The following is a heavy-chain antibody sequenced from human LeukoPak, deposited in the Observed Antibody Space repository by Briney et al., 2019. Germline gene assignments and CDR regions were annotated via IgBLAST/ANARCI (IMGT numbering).Heavy chain of an antibody. Sequence: GVSLTLSCAASGFTFSRSAMQCVRQAPGRGLEWVAVISYDGSNHYYADSVKGRFAISRDNSKNTLYLPMNSLRAADKAVYYCASNPRRAYWFDPWGQGTLVTVSS. CDR3: ASNPRRAYWFDP. J-gene: IGHJ5*02. CDR2: ISYDGSNH. CDR1: GFTFSRSA. D-gene: IGHD6-6*01. V-gene: IGHV3-30*09.